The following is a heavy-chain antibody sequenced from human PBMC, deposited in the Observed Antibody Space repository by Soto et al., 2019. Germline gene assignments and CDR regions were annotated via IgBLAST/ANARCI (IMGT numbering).Heavy chain of an antibody. CDR3: ARERGGYGLFDS. V-gene: IGHV4-30-2*01. CDR2: IYPSGMP. J-gene: IGHJ4*02. D-gene: IGHD5-18*01. CDR1: RGSISNAAYS. Sequence: TLTLTCAVSRGSISNAAYSWSWIRQPPGKGLAWIGYIYPSGMPFYNPSLRSRVTISIDRSNDQFSLNLKSVTAADTAVYYCARERGGYGLFDSWGQGTLVTV.